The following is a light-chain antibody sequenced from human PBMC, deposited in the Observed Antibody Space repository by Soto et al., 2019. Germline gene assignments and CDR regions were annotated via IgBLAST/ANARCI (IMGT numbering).Light chain of an antibody. CDR2: AAS. V-gene: IGKV1-5*01. Sequence: DIQLTQSPSTLSASVGDRVTITGRASQSIGNLLALYQQKPGNAPKLLIDAASRVESRVASMCSGSGLGTDFTLTSSSQQPEYFASYYCQQANSFPQTFGQGTKVDIK. CDR3: QQANSFPQT. J-gene: IGKJ1*01. CDR1: QSIGNL.